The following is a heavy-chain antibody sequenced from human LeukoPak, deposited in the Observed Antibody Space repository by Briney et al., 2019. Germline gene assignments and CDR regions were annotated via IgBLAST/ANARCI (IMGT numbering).Heavy chain of an antibody. J-gene: IGHJ3*02. CDR1: GFTFSSYT. CDR2: IYSDGSI. D-gene: IGHD1-1*01. V-gene: IGHV3-53*01. Sequence: GGSLRLSCAASGFTFSSYTMNWVRQAPGKGLEGVSMIYSDGSIFHADSVKGRFTMSRDNSRNTLDLQMNSLRVEDTAVYFCARDRRRLRGMNGDGDAFDIWGQGTMVTVSS. CDR3: ARDRRRLRGMNGDGDAFDI.